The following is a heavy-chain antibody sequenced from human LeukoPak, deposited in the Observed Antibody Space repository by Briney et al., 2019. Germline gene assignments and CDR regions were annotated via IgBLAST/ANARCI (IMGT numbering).Heavy chain of an antibody. J-gene: IGHJ4*02. V-gene: IGHV3-23*01. Sequence: HPGGSLRLSCAASGFTFSSYAMSWVRQAPGKGPEWVSVISGSGDSTYYADSVKGRFTISRDNSKNTLYLQMNSLRAEDTAVYYCAKDLMAVRHLDYWGQGTLVTVSS. CDR1: GFTFSSYA. CDR3: AKDLMAVRHLDY. CDR2: ISGSGDST. D-gene: IGHD6-6*01.